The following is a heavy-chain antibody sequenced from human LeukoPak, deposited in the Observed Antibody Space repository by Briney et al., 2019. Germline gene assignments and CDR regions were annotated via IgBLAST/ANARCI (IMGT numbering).Heavy chain of an antibody. J-gene: IGHJ5*01. V-gene: IGHV3-11*01. CDR1: GFTSSDSY. Sequence: GGSLRLSCAASGFTSSDSYMSWIRQAPGEGLDWLACISSSGHTIYYAESVRGRVTISRHNAKNSLYLRLNSLRPEDTAVYYCAQAGRNNYFDSWGQGTLVTVSS. CDR2: ISSSGHTI. CDR3: AQAGRNNYFDS.